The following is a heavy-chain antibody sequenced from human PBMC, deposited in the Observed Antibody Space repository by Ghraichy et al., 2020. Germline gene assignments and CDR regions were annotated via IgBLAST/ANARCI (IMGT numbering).Heavy chain of an antibody. J-gene: IGHJ4*02. CDR3: TKDVKAGGLDY. D-gene: IGHD1-26*01. CDR1: GHTLKDYA. V-gene: IGHV3-9*01. Sequence: GGSLRLSCAASGHTLKDYAMHWVRQGPGKGLEWVSGIYWDGDRTGYADSVKGRFTISRDNAKNSLYLEMNSLRVEDTAIYYCTKDVKAGGLDYWGQGTLVTVSS. CDR2: IYWDGDRT.